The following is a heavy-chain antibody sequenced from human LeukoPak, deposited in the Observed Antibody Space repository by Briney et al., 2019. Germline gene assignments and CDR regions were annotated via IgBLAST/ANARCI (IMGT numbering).Heavy chain of an antibody. CDR3: ARSDCGGDCYSGY. CDR1: VGIFSSYA. J-gene: IGHJ4*02. Sequence: SVKVSCKASVGIFSSYAISWVRQAPGQGLEWMGRIIPIFGTANYAQKFQGRVTITADKSTSTAYMELSSLRSEDTAVYYCARSDCGGDCYSGYWGQGTLVTVSS. D-gene: IGHD2-21*02. V-gene: IGHV1-69*06. CDR2: IIPIFGTA.